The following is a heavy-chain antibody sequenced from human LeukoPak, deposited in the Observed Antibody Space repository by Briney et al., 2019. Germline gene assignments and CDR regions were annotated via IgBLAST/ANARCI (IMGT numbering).Heavy chain of an antibody. J-gene: IGHJ3*02. V-gene: IGHV3-7*01. Sequence: GGSLRLSCAASGFTFSSYWMNWVRQAPGKGLEWVANIKQDGSEKYHVDSVKGRFTISRDNVKNSLYLQMNSLRAEDTAVYYCARADRAAFDIWGQGTMVTVSS. D-gene: IGHD1-14*01. CDR1: GFTFSSYW. CDR2: IKQDGSEK. CDR3: ARADRAAFDI.